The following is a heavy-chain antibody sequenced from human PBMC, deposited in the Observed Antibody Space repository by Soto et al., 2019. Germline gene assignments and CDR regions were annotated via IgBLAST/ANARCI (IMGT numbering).Heavy chain of an antibody. CDR3: ARVTDGSGSYDGYYFDY. CDR2: IIPILGIA. J-gene: IGHJ4*02. V-gene: IGHV1-69*10. CDR1: GGTFSSYA. D-gene: IGHD3-10*01. Sequence: ASVKVSCKASGGTFSSYAISWVRQAPGQGLEWMGGIIPILGIANYAQKFQGRVTITADKSTSTAYMELSSLRSEDTAVYYCARVTDGSGSYDGYYFDYWGQGTLVTVS.